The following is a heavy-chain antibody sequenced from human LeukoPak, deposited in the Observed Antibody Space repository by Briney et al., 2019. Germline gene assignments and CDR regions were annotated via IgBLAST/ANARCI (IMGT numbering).Heavy chain of an antibody. CDR1: GGSISSGGYY. J-gene: IGHJ5*02. CDR2: IYYSGST. V-gene: IGHV4-31*03. D-gene: IGHD3-10*01. CDR3: ARENLGSYGSGSYYNGNWFDP. Sequence: SETLSLTCTVSGGSISSGGYYWSRIRQHPGKGLEWIGYIYYSGSTYYNPSLKSRVTISVDTSKNQFSLKLSSVTAADTAVYYCARENLGSYGSGSYYNGNWFDPWGQGTLVTVSS.